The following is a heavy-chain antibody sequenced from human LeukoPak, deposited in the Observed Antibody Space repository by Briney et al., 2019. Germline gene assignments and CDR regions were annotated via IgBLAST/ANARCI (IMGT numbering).Heavy chain of an antibody. CDR3: ARAGSYSYGVLFDY. V-gene: IGHV3-48*04. D-gene: IGHD5-18*01. CDR2: SSSRSSTI. Sequence: GGSLRLSCAASGFTFSSYSMNWVRQAPGKGLEWVSYSSSRSSTIYYADSVKGRFTISRDNAKNSLYLQMSSLRAEDTAVYYCARAGSYSYGVLFDYWGQGTLVTVSS. J-gene: IGHJ4*02. CDR1: GFTFSSYS.